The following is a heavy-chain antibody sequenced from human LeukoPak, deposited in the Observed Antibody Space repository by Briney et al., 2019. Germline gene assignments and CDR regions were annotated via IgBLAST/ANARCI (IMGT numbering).Heavy chain of an antibody. CDR3: ARDKVPTTISNWFDP. Sequence: GASVTVSCKASGYTFITYYIHWVRQAPGQGLEWMGLINPSGGSTGYAQKFQGRVTMTRDTSTSTVYMELSSLRSEDTAVYYCARDKVPTTISNWFDPWGQGTLVTVSS. CDR1: GYTFITYY. V-gene: IGHV1-46*01. CDR2: INPSGGST. J-gene: IGHJ5*02. D-gene: IGHD2-2*01.